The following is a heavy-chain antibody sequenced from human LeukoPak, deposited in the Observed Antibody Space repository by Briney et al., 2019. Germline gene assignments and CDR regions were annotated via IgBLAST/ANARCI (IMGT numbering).Heavy chain of an antibody. CDR1: GYTYTSYG. Sequence: GASVRVSCTAFGYTYTSYGISWVRQAAGLGLKWMGWISAYNGNTNYAQKLQGRVTMTTDTSTSTAYMELRSLRSDDTAVYYCARVSAFMVRGVIPFDYWGQGTLVTVSS. CDR2: ISAYNGNT. V-gene: IGHV1-18*01. CDR3: ARVSAFMVRGVIPFDY. J-gene: IGHJ4*02. D-gene: IGHD3-10*01.